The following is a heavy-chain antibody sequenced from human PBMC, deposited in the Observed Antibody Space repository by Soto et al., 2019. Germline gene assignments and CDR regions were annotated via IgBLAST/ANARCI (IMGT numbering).Heavy chain of an antibody. CDR2: IWYDGSNK. Sequence: QVQLVESGGGVVQPGRSLRLSCAASGFTFSSYGMHWVRQAPGKGLEWVAVIWYDGSNKYYADSVKGRFTISRDNSKNTLYLQMNSLRAEDTAVYYCARAPFTGTTLFSYFDYWGQGTLVTVSS. V-gene: IGHV3-33*01. J-gene: IGHJ4*02. CDR3: ARAPFTGTTLFSYFDY. CDR1: GFTFSSYG. D-gene: IGHD1-7*01.